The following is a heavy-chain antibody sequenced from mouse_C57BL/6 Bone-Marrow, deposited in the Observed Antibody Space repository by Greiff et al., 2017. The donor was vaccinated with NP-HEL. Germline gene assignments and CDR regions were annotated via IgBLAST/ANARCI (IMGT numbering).Heavy chain of an antibody. CDR3: AREKDYYYGSSSYYYAMDY. V-gene: IGHV1-81*01. D-gene: IGHD1-1*01. Sequence: QVHVKQSGAELARPGASVKLSCKASGYTFTSYGISWVKQRTGQGLEWIGEIYPRSGNTYYNEKFKGKATLTADKSSSTAYMELRSLTSEDSAVYFCAREKDYYYGSSSYYYAMDYWGQGTSVTVSS. J-gene: IGHJ4*01. CDR2: IYPRSGNT. CDR1: GYTFTSYG.